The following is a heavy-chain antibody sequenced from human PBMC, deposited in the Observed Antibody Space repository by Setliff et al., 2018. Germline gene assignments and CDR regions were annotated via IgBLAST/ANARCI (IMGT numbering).Heavy chain of an antibody. Sequence: ASVKVSCKTSGYTFISYGLSWVRQAPGQGFEWMGWINPNSGDTNYAQNFQGRVTMTRDTSIRTAYMELSRLRSDDTAMYYCATVGVGDLRLAFDIWGHGTMVTVSS. J-gene: IGHJ3*02. CDR2: INPNSGDT. V-gene: IGHV1-2*02. CDR1: GYTFISYG. CDR3: ATVGVGDLRLAFDI. D-gene: IGHD1-26*01.